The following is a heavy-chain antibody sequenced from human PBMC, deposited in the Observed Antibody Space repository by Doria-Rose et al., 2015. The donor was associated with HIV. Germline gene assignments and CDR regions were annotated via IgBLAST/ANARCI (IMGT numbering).Heavy chain of an antibody. D-gene: IGHD1-26*01. V-gene: IGHV4-59*01. Sequence: QVQLQESGPGLVKPSETLSLTCSVSGGSISHYYWSWIRQPPGKGLEYIGDIFYTGSTNYSPSLKSRVSISIGTSKNKLSLRLSSVTAADTAVYYCARVLSGTYDYWGQGTLVTVSS. J-gene: IGHJ4*02. CDR2: IFYTGST. CDR3: ARVLSGTYDY. CDR1: GGSISHYY.